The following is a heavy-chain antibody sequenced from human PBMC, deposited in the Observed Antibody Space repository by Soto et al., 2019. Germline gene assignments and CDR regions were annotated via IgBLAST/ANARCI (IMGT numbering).Heavy chain of an antibody. J-gene: IGHJ4*02. Sequence: SETLSLTCTVSGGSISSSSYYWGWIRQPPGKGLEWIGSIYYSGSTYYNPSLKSRVTISVDTSKNQFSLKLSSVTAADTAVYYCARQITVATIGYYFDYWGQGTLVTVSS. CDR3: ARQITVATIGYYFDY. V-gene: IGHV4-39*01. CDR2: IYYSGST. D-gene: IGHD5-12*01. CDR1: GGSISSSSYY.